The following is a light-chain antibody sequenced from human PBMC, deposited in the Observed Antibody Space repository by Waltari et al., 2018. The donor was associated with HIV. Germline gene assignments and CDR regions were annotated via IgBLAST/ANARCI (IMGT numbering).Light chain of an antibody. CDR2: WAS. CDR3: QQYYNTPQT. J-gene: IGKJ2*01. Sequence: DIVMTQSPDSLAVSLGETATINCKSNQSILYDSNNKNYLAWYQQKPGQPPKLLVYWASTRESGVPDRFSGSGSGTDFTLTISSLQADDVAVYYCQQYYNTPQTFGQGTKLEIK. V-gene: IGKV4-1*01. CDR1: QSILYDSNNKNY.